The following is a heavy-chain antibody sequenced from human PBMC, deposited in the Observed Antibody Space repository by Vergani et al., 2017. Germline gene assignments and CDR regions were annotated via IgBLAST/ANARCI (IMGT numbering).Heavy chain of an antibody. CDR2: ISAYNGNT. J-gene: IGHJ4*02. CDR1: GYIFTSYG. D-gene: IGHD3-10*01. Sequence: QVQLVQSGAEVKKPGASVKVSCKASGYIFTSYGISWVRQAPGQGLEWMGWISAYNGNTNYAQKLQGRVTMTTDTSTSTAYMELRSLRSDDTAVYYCARDVEPTMVRGVIGDYWGQGTLVTVSS. V-gene: IGHV1-18*01. CDR3: ARDVEPTMVRGVIGDY.